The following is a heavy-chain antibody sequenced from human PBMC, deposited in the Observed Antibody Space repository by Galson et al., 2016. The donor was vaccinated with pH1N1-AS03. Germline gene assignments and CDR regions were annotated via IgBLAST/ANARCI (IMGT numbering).Heavy chain of an antibody. Sequence: LSLTCSVSGGSLKNKYWSWIRQTPEKGLEWIGQIYYSGSTKFNPSLQSRVTISVDMSKKQFSLRLRSVTAADTAVYFCARQGCTGSSCYSYFDSWGQGTQVIVSS. CDR2: IYYSGST. CDR1: GGSLKNKY. V-gene: IGHV4-59*08. D-gene: IGHD2-8*02. J-gene: IGHJ4*02. CDR3: ARQGCTGSSCYSYFDS.